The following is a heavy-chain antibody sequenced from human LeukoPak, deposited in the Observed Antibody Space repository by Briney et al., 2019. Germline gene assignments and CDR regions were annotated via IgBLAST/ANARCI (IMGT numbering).Heavy chain of an antibody. J-gene: IGHJ5*02. CDR2: INHSGST. CDR3: ARGYYDFWSGYYTRPYNWFDP. D-gene: IGHD3-3*01. CDR1: GGSFSGYY. V-gene: IGHV4-34*01. Sequence: SETLSLTCAVYGGSFSGYYWSWIRQPPGKGLEWIGEINHSGSTNYNPSLKSRVTISVDTSKNQFSLKLSSVTAADTAVYYCARGYYDFWSGYYTRPYNWFDPRGQGTLVTVSS.